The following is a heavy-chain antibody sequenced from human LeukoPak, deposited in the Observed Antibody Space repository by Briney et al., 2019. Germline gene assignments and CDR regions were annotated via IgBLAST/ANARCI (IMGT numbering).Heavy chain of an antibody. V-gene: IGHV4-34*01. J-gene: IGHJ5*02. Sequence: SETLSLTCAVYGGSFSGYYWSWIRQPPGKGLEWIGEINHSGSTNYNPSLKSRVTISVDTSKNQFSLKLSSVTAADTVVYYCARMGSGSYSPNWFDPWGQGTLVTVSS. CDR2: INHSGST. CDR3: ARMGSGSYSPNWFDP. D-gene: IGHD3-10*01. CDR1: GGSFSGYY.